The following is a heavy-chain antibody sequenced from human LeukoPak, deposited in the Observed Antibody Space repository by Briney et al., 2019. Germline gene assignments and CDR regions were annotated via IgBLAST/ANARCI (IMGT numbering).Heavy chain of an antibody. CDR2: IYYSGST. CDR3: ARDKGYDFWSGSPYYYYYMDV. V-gene: IGHV4-59*01. J-gene: IGHJ6*03. D-gene: IGHD3-3*01. Sequence: SEALSLTCTVSGGSISSYYWSWIRQPPGKGLEWIGYIYYSGSTNYNPSLKSRVTISVDTSKNQFSLKPSSVTAADTAVYYCARDKGYDFWSGSPYYYYYMDVWGKGTTVTVSS. CDR1: GGSISSYY.